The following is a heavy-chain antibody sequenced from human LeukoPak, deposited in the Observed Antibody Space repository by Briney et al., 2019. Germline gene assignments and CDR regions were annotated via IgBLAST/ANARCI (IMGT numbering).Heavy chain of an antibody. CDR3: AKARSGGVIVPRYFDY. D-gene: IGHD3-16*02. V-gene: IGHV3-9*01. J-gene: IGHJ4*02. CDR1: GFTFDDYA. Sequence: GGSLRLSCAASGFTFDDYAMHWVRQAPGKGLGGVSGISWNSGSIGYADSVKGRFTISRDNAKNSLCLQMNSLRAEDTALYCCAKARSGGVIVPRYFDYWGQGTLVTVSS. CDR2: ISWNSGSI.